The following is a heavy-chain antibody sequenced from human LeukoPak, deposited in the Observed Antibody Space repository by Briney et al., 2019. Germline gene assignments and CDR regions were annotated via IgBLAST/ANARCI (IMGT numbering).Heavy chain of an antibody. CDR1: GGSISSYY. CDR3: ARGYCTNGVCSLYYFDY. D-gene: IGHD2-8*01. Sequence: SETLSPTCTVSGGSISSYYWSWIRQPPRKGLEWIGYIYYSGSTNYNPSLKSRVTISVDTSKNQFSLKLSSVTAADTAVYYCARGYCTNGVCSLYYFDYWGQGTLVTVSS. J-gene: IGHJ4*02. V-gene: IGHV4-59*08. CDR2: IYYSGST.